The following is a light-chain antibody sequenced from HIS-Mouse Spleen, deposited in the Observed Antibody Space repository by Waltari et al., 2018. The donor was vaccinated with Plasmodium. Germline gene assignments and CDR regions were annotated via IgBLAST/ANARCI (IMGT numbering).Light chain of an antibody. CDR3: YSTDSSGNHRV. V-gene: IGLV3-10*01. Sequence: SPGQTARITCSGDAFPKKYAYWYQQKSGQAPVLVIYEDSKRPSGIPERFSGSSSGTMATLTISGAQVEDEADYYCYSTDSSGNHRVFGGGTKLTVL. CDR1: AFPKKY. J-gene: IGLJ3*02. CDR2: EDS.